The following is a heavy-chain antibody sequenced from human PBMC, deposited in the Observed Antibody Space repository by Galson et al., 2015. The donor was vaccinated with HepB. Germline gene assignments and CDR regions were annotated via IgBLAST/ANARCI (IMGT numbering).Heavy chain of an antibody. Sequence: QSGAEVKKPGESLKISCKGSGYSFTSYWIGWVRQMPGKGLEWMGIIYPGDSDTRYSPSFQGQVTISADKSISTAYLQWSSLKASDTAMYYCARHARTEPARAAAGTLEYYYYYGMDVWGQGTTVTVSS. CDR3: ARHARTEPARAAAGTLEYYYYYGMDV. J-gene: IGHJ6*02. D-gene: IGHD6-13*01. CDR1: GYSFTSYW. CDR2: IYPGDSDT. V-gene: IGHV5-51*01.